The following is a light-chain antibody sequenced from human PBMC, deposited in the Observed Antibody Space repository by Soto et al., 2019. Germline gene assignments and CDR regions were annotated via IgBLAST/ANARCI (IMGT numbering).Light chain of an antibody. V-gene: IGLV2-23*03. J-gene: IGLJ2*01. CDR3: CSYAGSTTFRVL. Sequence: QSALTQPASVSGSPGHSITISCTGTSSDVGNYNLVSWYQQHPGKAPKLMIYEGSKRPSGVSNRFSGSKSGNTASLTISGLQAEDEADYYCCSYAGSTTFRVLFGGGTQLTVL. CDR2: EGS. CDR1: SSDVGNYNL.